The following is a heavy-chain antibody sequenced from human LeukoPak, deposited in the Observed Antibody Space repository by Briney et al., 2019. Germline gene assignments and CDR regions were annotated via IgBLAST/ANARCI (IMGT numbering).Heavy chain of an antibody. CDR2: IKQDGSEK. D-gene: IGHD3-10*01. J-gene: IGHJ5*02. Sequence: PGGSLRLSCAASGFTFSSYWMSWVRQAPGKGLEWVANIKQDGSEKYYVDSVRGRFTISRDNAKNSLYLQMNSLRAEDTAVYYCAREPTGPPPMVRGVRPVAGTWFDPWGQGTLVTVSS. CDR3: AREPTGPPPMVRGVRPVAGTWFDP. V-gene: IGHV3-7*01. CDR1: GFTFSSYW.